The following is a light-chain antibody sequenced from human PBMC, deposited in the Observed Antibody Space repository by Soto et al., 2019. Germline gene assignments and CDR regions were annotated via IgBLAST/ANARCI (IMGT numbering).Light chain of an antibody. CDR1: QSISSW. CDR2: KAS. CDR3: QQYNSYST. J-gene: IGKJ1*01. Sequence: DIQMTQSPSTLSASVGDRVTITCRASQSISSWLAWYQQKPGKAPKLLIYKASSLESGVPSRFSGSGSGTEFTLTISNLQPDDLATYYCQQYNSYSTFGQGTNVEI. V-gene: IGKV1-5*03.